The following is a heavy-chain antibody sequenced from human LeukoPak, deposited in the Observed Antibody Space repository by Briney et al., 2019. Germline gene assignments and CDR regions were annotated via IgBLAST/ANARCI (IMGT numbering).Heavy chain of an antibody. D-gene: IGHD1-26*01. CDR3: ARGWDHFDF. V-gene: IGHV3-21*01. J-gene: IGHJ4*02. CDR2: ISSSSSYI. CDR1: GFTFSSYS. Sequence: GGSLRLSCAASGFTFSSYSMNWVRQAPGKGLEWVSSISSSSSYIYYADSVKGRFTISRDNAKNSLYLQMNSLRAEDAAVYFCARGWDHFDFWGQGTLVTVSS.